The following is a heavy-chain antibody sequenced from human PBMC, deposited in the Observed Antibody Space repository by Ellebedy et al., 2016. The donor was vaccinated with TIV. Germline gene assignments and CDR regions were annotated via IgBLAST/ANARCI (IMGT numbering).Heavy chain of an antibody. CDR3: TRKQSDSIYNFDV. V-gene: IGHV3-30*03. CDR2: RSSGGISQ. D-gene: IGHD2-21*01. J-gene: IGHJ4*02. Sequence: PGGSLRLSCAASGFIFNAFDIQWVRQAPGRGLEWVAQRSSGGISQSYADSVKGRFTLSTDSSKNTVFLQMTTLGADDTGVYFCTRKQSDSIYNFDVWGQGTLVTVTS. CDR1: GFIFNAFD.